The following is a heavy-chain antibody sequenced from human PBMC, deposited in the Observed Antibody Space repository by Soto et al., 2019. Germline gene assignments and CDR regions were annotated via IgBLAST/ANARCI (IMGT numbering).Heavy chain of an antibody. CDR3: ARCSGASGYGYFQH. Sequence: QVQLQESGPGLVKPSQTLSLTCTVSGGSISSNGYYWSWIRQHPGKGLEWIGYIYYSGSTYCNPSLKSRLTTSVDTSKNQFSLKLSSVTAADTAVYYCARCSGASGYGYFQHWGPGTLVTVSS. J-gene: IGHJ1*01. D-gene: IGHD2-2*01. CDR2: IYYSGST. CDR1: GGSISSNGYY. V-gene: IGHV4-31*03.